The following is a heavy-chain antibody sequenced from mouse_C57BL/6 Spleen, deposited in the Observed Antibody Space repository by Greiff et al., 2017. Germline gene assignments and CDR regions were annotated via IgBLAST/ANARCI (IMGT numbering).Heavy chain of an antibody. CDR3: ARVTTVVADRYFDV. D-gene: IGHD1-1*01. Sequence: EVMLVESGGGLVKPGGSLKLSCAASGFTFSSYAMSWVRQTPEKRLEWVATISDGGSYTYYPDNVKGRFTISRDNAKNNLYLQMSHLKSEDTAMYYCARVTTVVADRYFDVWGTGTTVTVSS. CDR2: ISDGGSYT. V-gene: IGHV5-4*03. CDR1: GFTFSSYA. J-gene: IGHJ1*03.